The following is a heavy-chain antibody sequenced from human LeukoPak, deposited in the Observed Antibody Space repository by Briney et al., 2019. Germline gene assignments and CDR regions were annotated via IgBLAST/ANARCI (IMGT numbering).Heavy chain of an antibody. Sequence: SETLSLTCTVSGGSISTYYWNWIRQPPGKGLEWIGYIYYSGTTNYNPSLKSRVSMSVDTSKNQFSLKLSSVTAADTAVYYCASLRERSYYARGFDYWGQGTLVTVSS. J-gene: IGHJ4*02. D-gene: IGHD1-26*01. CDR1: GGSISTYY. CDR3: ASLRERSYYARGFDY. CDR2: IYYSGTT. V-gene: IGHV4-59*08.